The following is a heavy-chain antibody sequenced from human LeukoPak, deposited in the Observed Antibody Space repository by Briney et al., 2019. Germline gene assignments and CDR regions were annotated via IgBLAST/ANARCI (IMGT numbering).Heavy chain of an antibody. CDR3: ARGPGYDFWSGYTYYFDY. CDR1: GASISNY. Sequence: PSETLSLTCTVSGASISNYWTWIRQPAGKGLEWIGRIYTSGSTNYNPSLKSRVTISVDTSKNQFSLKLSSVTAADTAVYYCARGPGYDFWSGYTYYFDYWGQGTLVTVSS. V-gene: IGHV4-4*07. D-gene: IGHD3-3*01. J-gene: IGHJ4*02. CDR2: IYTSGST.